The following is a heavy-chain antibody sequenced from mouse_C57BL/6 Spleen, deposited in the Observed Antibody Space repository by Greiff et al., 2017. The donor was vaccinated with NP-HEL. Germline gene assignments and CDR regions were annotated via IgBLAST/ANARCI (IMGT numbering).Heavy chain of an antibody. Sequence: EVQLVESGPVLVKPGASVKMSCKASGYTFTDYYMNWVKQSHGKSLEWIGVINPYNGGTSYNQKFKGKATLTVDKSSSTAYMELNSLTSEDSAVYYCARGGLDYWGQGTTLTVSS. V-gene: IGHV1-19*01. CDR2: INPYNGGT. J-gene: IGHJ2*01. CDR1: GYTFTDYY. CDR3: ARGGLDY.